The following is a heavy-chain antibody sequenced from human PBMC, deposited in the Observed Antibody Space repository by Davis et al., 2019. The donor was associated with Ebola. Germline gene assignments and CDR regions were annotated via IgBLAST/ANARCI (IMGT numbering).Heavy chain of an antibody. J-gene: IGHJ6*02. Sequence: ASVKVSCKASGYTFTSYGISWVRQAPGQGLEWMGWISAYNGNTNYAQKLQGRVTMTTDTSTSTAYMELRSLRADDTAVYYCARGGSSSWPRQRYYYGMDVWGQGTTVTVSS. CDR3: ARGGSSSWPRQRYYYGMDV. CDR2: ISAYNGNT. D-gene: IGHD6-13*01. V-gene: IGHV1-18*01. CDR1: GYTFTSYG.